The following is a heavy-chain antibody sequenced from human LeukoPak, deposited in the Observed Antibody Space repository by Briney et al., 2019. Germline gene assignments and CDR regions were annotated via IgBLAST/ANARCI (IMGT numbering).Heavy chain of an antibody. CDR2: IYYSGRT. D-gene: IGHD4-17*01. Sequence: PSETLSLTCTVSGGSFSTYYWTWIRQPPGKGLEWIGYIYYSGRTNYNPSLKSRVTISIDTSKNQFSLKLRSVTAADTAVYYCASGYGDYSLWGQGTLVTVSS. J-gene: IGHJ4*02. V-gene: IGHV4-59*12. CDR1: GGSFSTYY. CDR3: ASGYGDYSL.